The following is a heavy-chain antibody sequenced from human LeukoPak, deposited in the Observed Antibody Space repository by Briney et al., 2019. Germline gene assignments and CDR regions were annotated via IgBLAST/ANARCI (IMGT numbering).Heavy chain of an antibody. Sequence: ASVKVSCKASGYTFTGYYMHWVRQAPGQGLEWMGWISAYNGNTNYAQKLQGRVTMTTDTSTSTAYMELRSLRSDDTAVYYCARDSSSWHNWFDPWGQGTLVTVSS. CDR2: ISAYNGNT. V-gene: IGHV1-18*04. CDR3: ARDSSSWHNWFDP. CDR1: GYTFTGYY. J-gene: IGHJ5*02. D-gene: IGHD6-13*01.